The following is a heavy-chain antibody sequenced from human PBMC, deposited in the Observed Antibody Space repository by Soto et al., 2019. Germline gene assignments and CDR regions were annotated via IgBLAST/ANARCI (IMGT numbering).Heavy chain of an antibody. CDR1: GGSINSGRFY. V-gene: IGHV4-31*03. J-gene: IGHJ4*02. D-gene: IGHD3-9*01. Sequence: QVQLQESGPGLVKPSQTLTLTCTVSGGSINSGRFYWSWIRQPPGKGLEWIGHISDRGSSYYNPSLDSRVTISVDTSKNQFSLKLSAVTAADTAVYFCARTTFYDIFTAYYALFDYWGQGTMVTVSS. CDR2: ISDRGSS. CDR3: ARTTFYDIFTAYYALFDY.